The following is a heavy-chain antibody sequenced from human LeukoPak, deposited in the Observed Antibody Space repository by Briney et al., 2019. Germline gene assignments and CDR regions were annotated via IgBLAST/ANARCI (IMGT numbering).Heavy chain of an antibody. V-gene: IGHV4-59*01. Sequence: SETLSLTYTVSGGSISSYFWNWIRQPPGKGLEWIAYIYSGTTKYNPSLKSRVTISVDTSKNQFSLKLSSVTTADTAVYYCARASFNTYGIDGFDYWGQGNLVTVSS. D-gene: IGHD5-18*01. CDR3: ARASFNTYGIDGFDY. CDR1: GGSISSYF. CDR2: IYSGTT. J-gene: IGHJ4*02.